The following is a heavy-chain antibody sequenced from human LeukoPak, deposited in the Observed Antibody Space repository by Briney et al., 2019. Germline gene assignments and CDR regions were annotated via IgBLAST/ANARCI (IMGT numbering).Heavy chain of an antibody. CDR1: GFTFSSYA. Sequence: GGSLRLSCAASGFTFSSYAMSWVRQAPGKGLEWVSAISGSGGSTYYADSVKGRFTISRDNSKNTLYLQMNSLRAEDTAVYYCANHYYDSSGYYPLDYWGQGTLVTVSS. CDR2: ISGSGGST. J-gene: IGHJ4*02. V-gene: IGHV3-23*01. D-gene: IGHD3-22*01. CDR3: ANHYYDSSGYYPLDY.